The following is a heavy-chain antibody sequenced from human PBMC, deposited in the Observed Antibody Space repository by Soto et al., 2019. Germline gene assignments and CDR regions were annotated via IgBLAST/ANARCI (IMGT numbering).Heavy chain of an antibody. Sequence: ASVKVSCKVSGYTLTGLSMHWVRQAPGKGLEWMGGFDPDSGKTGYAQKFQGRVTMTRNTSISTAYMELSSLRSEDTAVYYCARVLRYYDFWSGYPKPGNYYYYMDVWGKGTTVTSP. D-gene: IGHD3-3*01. J-gene: IGHJ6*03. CDR2: FDPDSGKT. V-gene: IGHV1-24*01. CDR1: GYTLTGLS. CDR3: ARVLRYYDFWSGYPKPGNYYYYMDV.